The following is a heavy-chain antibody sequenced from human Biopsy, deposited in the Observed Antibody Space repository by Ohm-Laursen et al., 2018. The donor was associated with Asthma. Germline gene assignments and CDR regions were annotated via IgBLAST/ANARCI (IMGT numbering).Heavy chain of an antibody. D-gene: IGHD2-2*01. Sequence: VKISCKSLGGTFNTYVIGWARQAPGQGLEGMGGINSVFGTTTYPQKFQDRVTITADDSTSTVYMELSSLRSEDTAVYYCARKAGSCISRTCYSLDFWGQGTLVTVSS. V-gene: IGHV1-69*13. CDR1: GGTFNTYV. CDR2: INSVFGTT. J-gene: IGHJ4*02. CDR3: ARKAGSCISRTCYSLDF.